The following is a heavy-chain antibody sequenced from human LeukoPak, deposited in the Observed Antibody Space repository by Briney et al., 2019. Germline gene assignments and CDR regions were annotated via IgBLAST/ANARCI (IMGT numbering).Heavy chain of an antibody. CDR3: ARGTLKAAATDFDD. D-gene: IGHD6-13*01. Sequence: GGSLRLSWAASGLTFDDYGMSWVRHAPGKGLEWVSGINWNGGSTVYADSVKGRFPIPRDNAKNSLYLQLNSLRAEDTALYYCARGTLKAAATDFDDWGEGTLVTASS. CDR1: GLTFDDYG. V-gene: IGHV3-20*04. J-gene: IGHJ4*02. CDR2: INWNGGST.